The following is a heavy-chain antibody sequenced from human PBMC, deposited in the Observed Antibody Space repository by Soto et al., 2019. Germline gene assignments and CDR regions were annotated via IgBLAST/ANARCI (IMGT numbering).Heavy chain of an antibody. CDR2: VQYSGST. Sequence: KTSETLSFTCTLCRGSLSRHYLSWFRQLPGKGLVWIGCVQYSGSTSYTPALKSRVTISVDASKNQFSLQLRSVTAADTAVYYCVREETGAADYWGPGTLVT. V-gene: IGHV4-59*11. CDR1: RGSLSRHY. D-gene: IGHD7-27*01. CDR3: VREETGAADY. J-gene: IGHJ4*02.